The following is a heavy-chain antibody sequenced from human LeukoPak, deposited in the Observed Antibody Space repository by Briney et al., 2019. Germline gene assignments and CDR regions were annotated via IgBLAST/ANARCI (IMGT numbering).Heavy chain of an antibody. V-gene: IGHV4-59*10. CDR1: GGSFGGYY. J-gene: IGHJ3*02. CDR3: ARVRQQLWSYDAFDI. CDR2: IYTRGST. D-gene: IGHD5-18*01. Sequence: PSETLSLTCAVDGGSFGGYYWSWVRHPAGEGREWLGSIYTRGSTNYNPSHKRRVTMSVDTTKTLFSLKLSSVTAAGTAVYYCARVRQQLWSYDAFDIWGQGTMVTVSS.